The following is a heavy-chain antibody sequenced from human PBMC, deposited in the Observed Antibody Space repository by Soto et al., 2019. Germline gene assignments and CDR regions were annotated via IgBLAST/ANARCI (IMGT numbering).Heavy chain of an antibody. J-gene: IGHJ3*02. CDR1: GGSISSYY. V-gene: IGHV4-59*01. Sequence: SETLSLTCTVSGGSISSYYWSWIRQPPGKGLEWIGYIYYSGSTNYNPSLKSRVTISVDTSKNQFSLKLSSVTAADTAVYYCARDSVAAAGTGAFDIWGQGTMVTVSS. CDR2: IYYSGST. CDR3: ARDSVAAAGTGAFDI. D-gene: IGHD6-13*01.